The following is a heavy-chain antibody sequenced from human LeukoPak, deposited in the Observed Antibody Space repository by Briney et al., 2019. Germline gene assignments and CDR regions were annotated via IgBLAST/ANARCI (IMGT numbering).Heavy chain of an antibody. Sequence: SETLSLTCAVYGGSFSGYYWSWIRQPPGKGLEWIGEINHSGSTNYNPSLKSRVTISVDTSKNQFSLKLSSVTAADTAVYYCARPKFGTSQVGTETPAHPFDCWGQGTLVTVSS. J-gene: IGHJ4*02. V-gene: IGHV4-34*01. CDR1: GGSFSGYY. CDR2: INHSGST. CDR3: ARPKFGTSQVGTETPAHPFDC. D-gene: IGHD1-7*01.